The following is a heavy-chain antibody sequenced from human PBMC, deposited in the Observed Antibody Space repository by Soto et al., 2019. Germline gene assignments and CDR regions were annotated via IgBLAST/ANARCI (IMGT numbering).Heavy chain of an antibody. D-gene: IGHD6-19*01. CDR1: GGSISSSNW. V-gene: IGHV4-4*02. J-gene: IGHJ2*01. Sequence: QVQLQESGPGLVKPSGTLSLTCAVSGGSISSSNWWSWVRQPPGKGLEWIGEIYHSGSTNYNPSLNSQDTISEDKSKNPFRLKLGSVGAEYADVYYCARGTAVACYWYFDLWGSVALFSVPS. CDR3: ARGTAVACYWYFDL. CDR2: IYHSGST.